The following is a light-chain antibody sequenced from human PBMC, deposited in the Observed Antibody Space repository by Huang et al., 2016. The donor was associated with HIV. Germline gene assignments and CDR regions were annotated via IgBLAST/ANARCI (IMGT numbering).Light chain of an antibody. CDR1: PDISNY. Sequence: DIQMTQSPSSLSASVGDRVTITCQASPDISNYLTWYQQKPGKAPKLLIYDASNLETVVPSRFSGSVSWIDFTFTIRSLQPEDIATYYCQQYDNPLGTFGQGTKLEIK. CDR2: DAS. CDR3: QQYDNPLGT. V-gene: IGKV1-33*01. J-gene: IGKJ2*01.